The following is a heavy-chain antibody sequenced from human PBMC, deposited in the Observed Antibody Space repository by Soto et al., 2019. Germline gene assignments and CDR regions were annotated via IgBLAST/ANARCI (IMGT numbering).Heavy chain of an antibody. D-gene: IGHD2-21*02. V-gene: IGHV4-30-4*08. J-gene: IGHJ6*02. CDR2: IHYSGSI. Sequence: PSETLSLTCTFSGGSISYEYFRLTWIRQSPGKGLEWIGYIHYSGSIIYNPSFKSRVTISVDTSKNQFSLQLSSVTAADTAVYFCAREDDGGDRDYYGLDVWGQGTTVTVSS. CDR3: AREDDGGDRDYYGLDV. CDR1: GGSISYEYFR.